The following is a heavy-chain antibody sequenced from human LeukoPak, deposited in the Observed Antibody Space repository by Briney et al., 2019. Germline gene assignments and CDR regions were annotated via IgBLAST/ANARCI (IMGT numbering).Heavy chain of an antibody. D-gene: IGHD1-20*01. J-gene: IGHJ4*02. V-gene: IGHV3-21*04. Sequence: GGSLRLSCAASGFTVSSNYMSWVRQAPGKGLEWVSSISTSSSYIYYADSVKGRFTISRDNSKNTLYLQMSSLRAEDTAVYYCAKISNWKHPVGPFPSYWGQGTLVTVSS. CDR1: GFTVSSNY. CDR2: ISTSSSYI. CDR3: AKISNWKHPVGPFPSY.